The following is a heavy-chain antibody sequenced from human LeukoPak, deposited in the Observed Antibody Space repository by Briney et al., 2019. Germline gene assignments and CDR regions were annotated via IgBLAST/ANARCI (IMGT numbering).Heavy chain of an antibody. Sequence: SETLSLTCAVYGGSFSGYYWSWIRQPPGKGRECIGEINHSGSTNYNPSLKSRVTISVDTSKNQFSLKLSSVTAADTAVYYCARTMTYYDFWSGYQSCYFDYWGQGTLVTVSS. CDR3: ARTMTYYDFWSGYQSCYFDY. V-gene: IGHV4-34*01. CDR1: GGSFSGYY. CDR2: INHSGST. D-gene: IGHD3-3*01. J-gene: IGHJ4*02.